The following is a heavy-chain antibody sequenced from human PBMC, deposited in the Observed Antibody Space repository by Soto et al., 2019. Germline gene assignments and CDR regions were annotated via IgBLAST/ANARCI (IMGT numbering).Heavy chain of an antibody. D-gene: IGHD6-19*01. V-gene: IGHV3-23*01. CDR3: AKGYSTGWSEGYFDY. CDR1: GFTFSTYA. J-gene: IGHJ4*02. Sequence: EVQLLESGGGLVQPGWSLRLSCAASGFTFSTYAMGWVRQAPGKGLEWVSSITGTLGTYYADSVKGKFTVSRDHSKNTLYRQITSLRPDDTAVYFCAKGYSTGWSEGYFDYWGQGALVTVSS. CDR2: ITGTLGT.